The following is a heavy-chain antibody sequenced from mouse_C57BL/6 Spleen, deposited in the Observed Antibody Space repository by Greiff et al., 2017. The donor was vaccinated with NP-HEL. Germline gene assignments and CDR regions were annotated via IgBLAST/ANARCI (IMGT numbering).Heavy chain of an antibody. CDR1: GYTFTSYG. Sequence: VMLVESGAELARPGASVKLSCKASGYTFTSYGISWVKQRTGQGLEWIGEIYPRSGNTYYNEKFKGKATLTADKSSSTAYMELRSLTSEDSAVYFCARLGTTVVERDFDYWGQGTTLTVSS. J-gene: IGHJ2*01. CDR3: ARLGTTVVERDFDY. V-gene: IGHV1-81*01. D-gene: IGHD1-1*01. CDR2: IYPRSGNT.